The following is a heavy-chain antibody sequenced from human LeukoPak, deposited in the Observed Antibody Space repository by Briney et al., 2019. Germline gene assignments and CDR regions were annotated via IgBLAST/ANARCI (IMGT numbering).Heavy chain of an antibody. J-gene: IGHJ4*02. CDR3: AKDPGDGYNLGGFDY. V-gene: IGHV3-74*01. CDR2: INSDGSST. D-gene: IGHD5-24*01. Sequence: GGSLRLSCAASGFTFSSYWMHWVRQAPGKGLVWVSRINSDGSSTSYADSVKGRFTISRDNAKNTLYLQMNSLRAEDTAVYYCAKDPGDGYNLGGFDYWGQGTLVTVSS. CDR1: GFTFSSYW.